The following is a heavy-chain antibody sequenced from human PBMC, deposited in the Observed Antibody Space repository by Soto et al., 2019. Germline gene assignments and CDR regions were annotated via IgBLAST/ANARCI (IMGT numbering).Heavy chain of an antibody. V-gene: IGHV4-39*01. CDR1: GGSIGYSNYY. D-gene: IGHD3-22*01. CDR2: IYYSGST. Sequence: PSETLSLTCTVSGGSIGYSNYYWGWIRQPPGKALEWIGTIYYSGSTYYNPSLKSRVTISVDTSKNQFSLKLSSVTAADTAVYYCARHRYYDSSGYYYTQGLDFDYWGQGTLVTVSS. CDR3: ARHRYYDSSGYYYTQGLDFDY. J-gene: IGHJ4*02.